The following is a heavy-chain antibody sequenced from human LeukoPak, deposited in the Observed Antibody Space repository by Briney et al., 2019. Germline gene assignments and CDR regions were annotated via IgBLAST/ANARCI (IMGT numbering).Heavy chain of an antibody. Sequence: ASVTVSCKASGYTFTSYDINWVRQAAGQGLEWMGWMNANRGTTDYAQKFQGRVTMTRNTSISTAYMELSSLISEDTAVYYCTRGRSYYDSSGRQDYWGQGTLVTVSS. CDR3: TRGRSYYDSSGRQDY. CDR2: MNANRGTT. CDR1: GYTFTSYD. J-gene: IGHJ4*02. V-gene: IGHV1-8*01. D-gene: IGHD3-22*01.